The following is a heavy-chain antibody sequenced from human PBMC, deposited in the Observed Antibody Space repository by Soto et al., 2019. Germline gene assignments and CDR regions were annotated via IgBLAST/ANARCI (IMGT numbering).Heavy chain of an antibody. CDR3: ARDRYCSSTSCPPPHY. V-gene: IGHV3-48*01. CDR2: ISSSSSTI. J-gene: IGHJ4*02. D-gene: IGHD2-2*01. CDR1: GFTFCSYS. Sequence: GGSLRLSCAASGFTFCSYSMNWVRQAPGKGLEWVSYISSSSSTIYYADSVKGRFTISRDNAKNSLYLQMNSLRAEDTAVYYCARDRYCSSTSCPPPHYWGQGTLVTVSS.